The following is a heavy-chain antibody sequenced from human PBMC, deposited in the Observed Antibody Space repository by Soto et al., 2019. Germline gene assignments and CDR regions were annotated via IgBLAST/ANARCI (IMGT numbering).Heavy chain of an antibody. D-gene: IGHD6-19*01. V-gene: IGHV3-66*01. CDR1: GFTVSSNY. J-gene: IGHJ3*02. CDR3: ASHSSGWHSPGAFDI. Sequence: EVQLVESGGGLVQPGGSLRLSCAASGFTVSSNYMSWVRQAPGKGLEWVSVIYSGGSTYYADSVKGRFTISRDNSKNTLYLQMNSLRAEDTAVYYCASHSSGWHSPGAFDIWGQGTMVTVSS. CDR2: IYSGGST.